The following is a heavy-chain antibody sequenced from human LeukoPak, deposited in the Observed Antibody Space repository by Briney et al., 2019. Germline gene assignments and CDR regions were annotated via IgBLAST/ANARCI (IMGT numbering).Heavy chain of an antibody. V-gene: IGHV3-23*01. CDR3: AKSYYYDSSGYLYYFDY. CDR1: GFTFSSYV. D-gene: IGHD3-22*01. Sequence: GGSLRLSCAASGFTFSSYVMSWVRQAPEKGLEWVSAISASGGSTYYADSVKGRFTISRDNSKNTLYLQMNSLRAEDTAVYYYAKSYYYDSSGYLYYFDYWGQGTLVTVSS. CDR2: ISASGGST. J-gene: IGHJ4*02.